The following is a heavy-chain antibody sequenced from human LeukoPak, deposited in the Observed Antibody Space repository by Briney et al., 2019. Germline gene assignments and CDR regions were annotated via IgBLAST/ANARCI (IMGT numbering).Heavy chain of an antibody. CDR2: IYYSGST. CDR1: GGSLSSSSYY. J-gene: IGHJ4*02. CDR3: ARRGDYEFDS. V-gene: IGHV4-39*01. D-gene: IGHD4-17*01. Sequence: SETLSLTCTVSGGSLSSSSYYWGCIRQPPGKGLEWIGSIYYSGSTYYNPSLKSRVTISVDTSKNQFSLKLTSVTAADTAVYYCARRGDYEFDSWGQGTLVTVSS.